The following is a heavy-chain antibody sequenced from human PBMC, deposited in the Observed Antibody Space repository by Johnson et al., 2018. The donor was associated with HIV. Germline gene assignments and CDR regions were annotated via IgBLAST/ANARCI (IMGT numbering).Heavy chain of an antibody. D-gene: IGHD2-8*02. CDR3: ARWGRGSIVLVVYARSDAFDI. CDR2: IGTAGDT. Sequence: VQLVESGGGVVQPGGSLRLSCAASGFTFSSYDMHWVRQATGKGLEWVSAIGTAGDTYYPGSVKGRFTISRENAKNSLYLQMNSLRAEDTAVYYCARWGRGSIVLVVYARSDAFDIWGQGTMVTVSS. J-gene: IGHJ3*02. V-gene: IGHV3-13*01. CDR1: GFTFSSYD.